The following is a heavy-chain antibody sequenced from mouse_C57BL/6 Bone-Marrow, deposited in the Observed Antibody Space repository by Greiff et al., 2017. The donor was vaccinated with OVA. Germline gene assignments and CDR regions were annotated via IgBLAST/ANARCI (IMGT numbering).Heavy chain of an antibody. CDR3: ALSAQARPPEAY. J-gene: IGHJ3*01. Sequence: QVTLKESGPGILQPSQTLSLTCSFSGFSLSTFGMGVGWIRPPSGKGLEWLAHIWWDDDKYYNPALKRRLTISKDPSKNQVFLTVDKVDTADTATYSCALSAQARPPEAYWGQGTLVTVSA. V-gene: IGHV8-8*01. CDR2: IWWDDDK. CDR1: GFSLSTFGMG. D-gene: IGHD3-2*02.